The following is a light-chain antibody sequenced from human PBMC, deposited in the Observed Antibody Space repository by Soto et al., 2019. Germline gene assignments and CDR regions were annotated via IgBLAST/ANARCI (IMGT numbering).Light chain of an antibody. CDR1: QAIGND. CDR3: LQDYSYPRT. CDR2: AAS. J-gene: IGKJ1*01. Sequence: AIQMTQSPSSLSASIGDRVTITCRASQAIGNDLGWYQQKPGKAPNLLIYAASNLQSGVPSRFSGSGSGTDFTLTISSLQPEDFATYYCLQDYSYPRTFGQGTKVEIK. V-gene: IGKV1-6*01.